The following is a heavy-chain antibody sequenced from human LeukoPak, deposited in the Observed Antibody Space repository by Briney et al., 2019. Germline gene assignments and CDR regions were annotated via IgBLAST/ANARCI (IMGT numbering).Heavy chain of an antibody. CDR2: IYYSGST. J-gene: IGHJ4*02. CDR3: ARVLRSSGWPGLFDY. CDR1: GGSFSGYY. D-gene: IGHD6-19*01. Sequence: PSETLSLTCAVYGGSFSGYYWSWIRQPPGKGLEWIGYIYYSGSTYYNPSLKSRVTISVDTSKNQCSLKLSSVTAADTAVYYCARVLRSSGWPGLFDYWGQGTLVTVSS. V-gene: IGHV4-30-4*08.